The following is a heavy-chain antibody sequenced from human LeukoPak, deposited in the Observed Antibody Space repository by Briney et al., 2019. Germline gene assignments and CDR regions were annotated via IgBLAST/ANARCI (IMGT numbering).Heavy chain of an antibody. CDR1: GFTFSSYS. J-gene: IGHJ4*02. D-gene: IGHD2-2*01. Sequence: GGSLRLSCAASGFTFSSYSMTWVRQAPGKGLEWVSYISSSSSTIYYADSVRGRFTISRDNAKNSLYLQMNSLRAEDTAVYYCARSKSTMLNWGQGTLVTVSS. CDR3: ARSKSTMLN. V-gene: IGHV3-48*04. CDR2: ISSSSSTI.